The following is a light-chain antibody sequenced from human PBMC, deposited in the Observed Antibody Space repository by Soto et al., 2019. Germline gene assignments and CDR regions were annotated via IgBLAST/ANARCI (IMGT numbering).Light chain of an antibody. CDR2: GAS. Sequence: EIVLTQSPATLSVSPGDRATLSCRASQSVSSNVAWYQQKPGQTPRLLIYGASTRATGVPHRFSGSRSGTELTLTLSSLQSEDFAGYYCQQYYNWPPYTFGQGTKLYFK. V-gene: IGKV3-15*01. J-gene: IGKJ2*01. CDR1: QSVSSN. CDR3: QQYYNWPPYT.